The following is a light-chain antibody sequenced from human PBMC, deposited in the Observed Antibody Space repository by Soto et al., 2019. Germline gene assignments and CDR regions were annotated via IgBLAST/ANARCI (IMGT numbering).Light chain of an antibody. J-gene: IGKJ1*01. Sequence: DIQMTQSPSSLSASVGDRVTITCRASQSISNYLNWYQQKPGKAPKLLIYAASSMQSGVPSRFSGSGSETDFTPTISRLQPDDSATYYCQQSFSPLWTFGQGTKVEV. CDR1: QSISNY. CDR3: QQSFSPLWT. CDR2: AAS. V-gene: IGKV1-39*01.